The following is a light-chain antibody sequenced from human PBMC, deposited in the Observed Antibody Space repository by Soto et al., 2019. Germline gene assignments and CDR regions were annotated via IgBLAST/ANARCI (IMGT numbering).Light chain of an antibody. V-gene: IGLV2-14*01. Sequence: QSALTQPASVSGSPGQSITISCTGTSSDVGGYNYVPWYQQHPGKAPKLMIYDVTNRPSGVSYRFSGSKSGNTASLTISGLQAEDEADYYCSSYTTSSTLVFGGGTKVTVL. CDR3: SSYTTSSTLV. J-gene: IGLJ2*01. CDR1: SSDVGGYNY. CDR2: DVT.